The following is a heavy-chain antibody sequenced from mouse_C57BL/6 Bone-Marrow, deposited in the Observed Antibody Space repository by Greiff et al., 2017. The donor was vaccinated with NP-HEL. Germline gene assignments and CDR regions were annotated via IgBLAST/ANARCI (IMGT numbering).Heavy chain of an antibody. CDR1: GYTFTSYW. D-gene: IGHD1-1*01. Sequence: VQLQQPGAELVKPGDSVTLSCTASGYTFTSYWMHWVKQRPGRGLEWIGRIDPNRGGSKYTEKFKSKATLTVDKPSSTAYMQLRRLTSEDSAVYYGAVGLGPDYYGSSGDGFAYWGQGTLVTVSA. CDR3: AVGLGPDYYGSSGDGFAY. CDR2: IDPNRGGS. V-gene: IGHV1-72*01. J-gene: IGHJ3*01.